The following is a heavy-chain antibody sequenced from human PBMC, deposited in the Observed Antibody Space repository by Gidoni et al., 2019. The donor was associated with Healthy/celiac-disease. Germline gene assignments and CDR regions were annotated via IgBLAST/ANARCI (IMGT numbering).Heavy chain of an antibody. CDR3: AKDTGSSTFDVMDY. D-gene: IGHD6-6*01. CDR2: ISWNSGSI. Sequence: EVQLVESGGGLVQPGRSLRLSCAASGFTFDDYAMHWVRQAPGKGLEGVSGISWNSGSIGYADSVKGRFTISRDNAKNSLYLQMNSLRAEDTALYYCAKDTGSSTFDVMDYWGQGTLVTVSS. V-gene: IGHV3-9*01. CDR1: GFTFDDYA. J-gene: IGHJ4*02.